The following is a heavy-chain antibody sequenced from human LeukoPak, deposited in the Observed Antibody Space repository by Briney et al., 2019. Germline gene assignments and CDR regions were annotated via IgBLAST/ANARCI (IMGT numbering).Heavy chain of an antibody. CDR3: ARDRPHYYGSGGFDL. CDR1: GFTFSRYS. Sequence: GGSLRLSCAASGFTFSRYSMNWARQAPGKGLKWVSSISSSSSYIYYADSVKGRFTISRDNAKNSLYLQMNSLRAEDTAVYYCARDRPHYYGSGGFDLWGQGTLVTVSS. J-gene: IGHJ5*02. D-gene: IGHD3-10*01. V-gene: IGHV3-21*01. CDR2: ISSSSSYI.